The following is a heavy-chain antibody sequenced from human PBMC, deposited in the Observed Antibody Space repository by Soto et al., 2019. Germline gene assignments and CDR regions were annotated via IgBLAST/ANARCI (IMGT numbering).Heavy chain of an antibody. Sequence: SQTLSLTCAISGDSVPSNSGAWNWIRQSPSRGLEWLGRTYYRSHWYNDFAVSVKSRVTIDPDTSKNQFSLQLNSVTPEDTAVYYCVRQYRDSQYYSGLDVWGQGTTVTVSS. CDR1: GDSVPSNSGA. D-gene: IGHD6-6*01. CDR2: TYYRSHWYN. CDR3: VRQYRDSQYYSGLDV. J-gene: IGHJ6*02. V-gene: IGHV6-1*01.